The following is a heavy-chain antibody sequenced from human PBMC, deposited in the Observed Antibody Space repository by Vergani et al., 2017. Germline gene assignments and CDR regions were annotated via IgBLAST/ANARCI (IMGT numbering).Heavy chain of an antibody. Sequence: EVQLVESGGGLVQPGRSLRLSCAASGFTFDDYAMHWVRQAPGKGLEWVSGISWNSGSTGYADSVKGRFTISRDNAKNSMYLQMNSLRAEDTALYYCAKETEPLEDSSSSFDYWGQGTLVTVSS. V-gene: IGHV3-9*01. D-gene: IGHD6-6*01. CDR3: AKETEPLEDSSSSFDY. CDR1: GFTFDDYA. J-gene: IGHJ4*02. CDR2: ISWNSGST.